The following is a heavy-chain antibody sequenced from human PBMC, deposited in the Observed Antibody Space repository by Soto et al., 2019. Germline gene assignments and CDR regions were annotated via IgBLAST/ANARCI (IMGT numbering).Heavy chain of an antibody. CDR3: ARDPGAGDF. J-gene: IGHJ4*02. V-gene: IGHV3-33*01. D-gene: IGHD2-21*01. Sequence: QLQRVESGGGVVQPGRSLRLSCAASGFTFSSYGMHWVRQAPGKGLEWVAVIWYDGINKYYADSVKGRFTISRDNSKNTLYLKINSLRAEQKAVYYCARDPGAGDFWGQGTLVTVSS. CDR1: GFTFSSYG. CDR2: IWYDGINK.